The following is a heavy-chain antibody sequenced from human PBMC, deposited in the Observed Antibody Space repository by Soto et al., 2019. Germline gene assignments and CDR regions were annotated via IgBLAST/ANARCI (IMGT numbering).Heavy chain of an antibody. CDR1: GGSISSYY. Sequence: SETLSLTCTVSGGSISSYYWSWIRQPAGKGLEWIGRIYTSGSTNYNPALKSRVTMSVDTSKNQFSLKLSSVTAADTAVYYCARDQRITIFGVVIYPQPGWFDPWGQGTLVTVSS. J-gene: IGHJ5*02. V-gene: IGHV4-4*07. D-gene: IGHD3-3*01. CDR3: ARDQRITIFGVVIYPQPGWFDP. CDR2: IYTSGST.